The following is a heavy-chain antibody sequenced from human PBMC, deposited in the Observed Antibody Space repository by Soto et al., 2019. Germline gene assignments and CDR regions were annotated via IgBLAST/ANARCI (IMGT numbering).Heavy chain of an antibody. CDR3: AQFGDPLLGDYYYGMDV. CDR2: IYYSGST. J-gene: IGHJ6*02. D-gene: IGHD3-16*01. CDR1: GGSISSGGYY. V-gene: IGHV4-31*03. Sequence: QVQLQESGPGLVKPSQTLSLTCTVSGGSISSGGYYWSWIRQHPGKGLEWIGYIYYSGSTYYNPSLKSRVTISVDTSKNQFSLKLSSVTAADTAVYYCAQFGDPLLGDYYYGMDVWGQGTTVTVSS.